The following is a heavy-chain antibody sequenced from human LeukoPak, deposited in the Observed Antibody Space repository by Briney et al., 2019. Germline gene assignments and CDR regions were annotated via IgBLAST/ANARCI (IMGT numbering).Heavy chain of an antibody. D-gene: IGHD3-3*01. CDR1: GYTFTSYY. J-gene: IGHJ4*02. V-gene: IGHV1-46*01. Sequence: ASVKVSCKASGYTFTSYYMHWVRQAPGQGLEWMGIINPSGGSTSYAQKFQGRVTMTKNTSTSKVYMELSSLRSEDTAVYYCARGGRLGYYDFWSGPWEVDYWGQGTLVTVSS. CDR3: ARGGRLGYYDFWSGPWEVDY. CDR2: INPSGGST.